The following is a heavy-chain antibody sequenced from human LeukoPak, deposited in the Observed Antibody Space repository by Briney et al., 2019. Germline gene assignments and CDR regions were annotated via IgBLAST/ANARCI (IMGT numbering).Heavy chain of an antibody. CDR3: AKDPYWRNDY. D-gene: IGHD3-3*01. Sequence: GGSLRLSCAASGFDFSSNWMHWVRHAPGQGLVWVSRIKGDGISTNYADSVKGRFTISRDIAKNTLYLQMNSLRAEDTGVYYCAKDPYWRNDYWGRGTLGTVSS. CDR2: IKGDGIST. V-gene: IGHV3-74*01. J-gene: IGHJ4*02. CDR1: GFDFSSNW.